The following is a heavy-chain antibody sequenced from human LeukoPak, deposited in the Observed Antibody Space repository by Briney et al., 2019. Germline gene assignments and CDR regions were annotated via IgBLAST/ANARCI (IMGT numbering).Heavy chain of an antibody. D-gene: IGHD3-9*01. CDR2: IRYDGGNK. Sequence: GGSLSLSCAPSGFTFSNYCMHSVRQAPGKWLEWEAFIRYDGGNKYYADSVKGRLTISRTHSKNRLCQQMNCLIAKYTSVNFCAKDRVLRYFDWLFDLDHWGQGTLVTVYS. CDR3: AKDRVLRYFDWLFDLDH. CDR1: GFTFSNYC. V-gene: IGHV3-30*02. J-gene: IGHJ4*02.